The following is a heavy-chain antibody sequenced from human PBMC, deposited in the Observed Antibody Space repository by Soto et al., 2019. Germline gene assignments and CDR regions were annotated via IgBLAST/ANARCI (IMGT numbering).Heavy chain of an antibody. Sequence: GGSLRLSCAASGFTFSSFGMHWVRQAPGKGLEWVAVIWYDGSNKYYADSVRGRFTISRDNSKNTLYLEMNSLRAEDTAVYYCARYEGNLSSYDYWGQGTLVTVSS. CDR3: ARYEGNLSSYDY. J-gene: IGHJ4*02. D-gene: IGHD3-16*02. V-gene: IGHV3-33*01. CDR2: IWYDGSNK. CDR1: GFTFSSFG.